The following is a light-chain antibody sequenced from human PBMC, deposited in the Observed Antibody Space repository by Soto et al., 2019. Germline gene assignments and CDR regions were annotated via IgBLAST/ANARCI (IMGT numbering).Light chain of an antibody. J-gene: IGKJ1*01. CDR1: QNINRW. CDR3: QESNSYLA. Sequence: DIQMTQSPSTLSASVGDRVTITCRASQNINRWLARYQLKPGRAPELLIYKASSLQSGVPSRFSGSGSGTEFTITISSLQPDDFANYYCQESNSYLAFGQGTKV. V-gene: IGKV1-5*03. CDR2: KAS.